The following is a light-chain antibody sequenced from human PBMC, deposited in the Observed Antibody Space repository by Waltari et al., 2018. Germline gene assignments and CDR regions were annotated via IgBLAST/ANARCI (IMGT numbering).Light chain of an antibody. Sequence: EIVLTQSPATLSVSPGERATLSCWASQSIRSTLAWYQQKPGQAPRLLIYDASTRATGIPVRFSGSGSGTSFTLTISSLQSEDFAVYYCQQYTNWPLTFGGGTKVEI. CDR3: QQYTNWPLT. V-gene: IGKV3D-15*01. CDR1: QSIRST. CDR2: DAS. J-gene: IGKJ4*01.